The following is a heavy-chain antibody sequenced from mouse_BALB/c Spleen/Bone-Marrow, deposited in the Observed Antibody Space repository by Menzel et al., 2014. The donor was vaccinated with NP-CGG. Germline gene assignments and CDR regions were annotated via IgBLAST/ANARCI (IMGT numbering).Heavy chain of an antibody. CDR3: AIDGYYAMDY. J-gene: IGHJ4*01. Sequence: VQLQESGPSLVQPSQSLSITCTVSGFSLISYGVHWVRQSPGKGLEWLGVIWRGGSTDYNAAFMSRLSITKDNSKSXVFFKMNSLQADDTAIYYCAIDGYYAMDYWGQGTSVTVSS. V-gene: IGHV2-5-1*01. CDR2: IWRGGST. D-gene: IGHD2-3*01. CDR1: GFSLISYG.